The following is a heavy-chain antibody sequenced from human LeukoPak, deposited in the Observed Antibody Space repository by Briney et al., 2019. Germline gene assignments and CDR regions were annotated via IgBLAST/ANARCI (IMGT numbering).Heavy chain of an antibody. J-gene: IGHJ4*02. CDR1: GYTFTGYY. V-gene: IGHV1-2*02. Sequence: ASVKVSCKSSGYTFTGYYMHWVRRAPGQGLEWMGWINPKSGDTNSAQKFQGRVTMTRDTSISTAYMELNRLTSDDTAVYYCARDVGFYYYDSRGYGPVDYWGQGTLVTVSS. D-gene: IGHD3-22*01. CDR3: ARDVGFYYYDSRGYGPVDY. CDR2: INPKSGDT.